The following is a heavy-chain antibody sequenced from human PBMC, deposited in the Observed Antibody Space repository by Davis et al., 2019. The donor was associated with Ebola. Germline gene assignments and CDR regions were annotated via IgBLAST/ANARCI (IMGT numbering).Heavy chain of an antibody. Sequence: SETLSLTCTVSGGSISSGDYYWRRTRQPPGKGLAWIGYIYYSGSTYYNPSLKSRVTISLDTSKNQFSLKRSSVTAADTAVYYCARLRWKRIDYWGQGTLVTVSS. D-gene: IGHD4-23*01. CDR1: GGSISSGDYY. J-gene: IGHJ4*02. V-gene: IGHV4-30-4*01. CDR3: ARLRWKRIDY. CDR2: IYYSGST.